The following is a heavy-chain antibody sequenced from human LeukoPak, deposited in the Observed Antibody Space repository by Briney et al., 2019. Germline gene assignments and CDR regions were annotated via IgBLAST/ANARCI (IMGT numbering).Heavy chain of an antibody. D-gene: IGHD6-19*01. J-gene: IGHJ3*02. Sequence: PGGSLRLSCAACGFTFSSYSMHWVRQAPGKGLQWVTVISDDGSNKDYADSVKGRFTISRDNSKKTLYLHLSSLTTEDTAVYYCARPRRWAQWLAANDALDIWGQGTEVTVYS. CDR1: GFTFSSYS. CDR3: ARPRRWAQWLAANDALDI. V-gene: IGHV3-30-3*01. CDR2: ISDDGSNK.